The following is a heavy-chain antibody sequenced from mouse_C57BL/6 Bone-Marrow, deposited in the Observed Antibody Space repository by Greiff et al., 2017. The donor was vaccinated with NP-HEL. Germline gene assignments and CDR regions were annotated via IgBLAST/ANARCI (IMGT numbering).Heavy chain of an antibody. CDR3: ASVYYDYDVGFAY. V-gene: IGHV5-6*01. CDR1: GFTFSSYG. Sequence: EVQVVESGGDLVKPGGSLKLSCAASGFTFSSYGMSWVRQTPDKRLEWVATISSGGSYTYYPDSVKGRFTISRDNAKNTLYLQMSSLKSEDTAMYYCASVYYDYDVGFAYWGQGTLVTVSA. D-gene: IGHD2-4*01. J-gene: IGHJ3*01. CDR2: ISSGGSYT.